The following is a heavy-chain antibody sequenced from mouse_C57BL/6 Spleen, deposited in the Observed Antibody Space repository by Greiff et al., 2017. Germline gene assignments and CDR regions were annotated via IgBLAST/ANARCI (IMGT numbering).Heavy chain of an antibody. CDR2: IDPSDSET. CDR1: GYTFTSYW. J-gene: IGHJ3*01. CDR3: ARSGTRSDFDY. Sequence: VQLQQPGAELVRPGSSVKLSCKASGYTFTSYWMHWVKQRPIQGLEWIGNIDPSDSETHYNQKFKDKATLTVDKSSSTAYMQLSSLTSEDSAVYYCARSGTRSDFDYWGQGTLVTVSA. D-gene: IGHD4-1*01. V-gene: IGHV1-52*01.